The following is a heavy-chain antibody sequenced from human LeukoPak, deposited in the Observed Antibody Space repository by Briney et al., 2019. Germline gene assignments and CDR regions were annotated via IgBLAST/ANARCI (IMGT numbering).Heavy chain of an antibody. CDR2: MNPYNGNT. V-gene: IGHV1-8*01. Sequence: ASVKVSCKASGYTFTSYDFNWVRQATGQGLEWVGWMNPYNGNTGYAQKFEGRVIMTRDTSISTAYLELSSLTSEDTAVYYCARAAVNLHPNHYYYMDVWGKGTTVTVSS. CDR1: GYTFTSYD. J-gene: IGHJ6*03. CDR3: ARAAVNLHPNHYYYMDV.